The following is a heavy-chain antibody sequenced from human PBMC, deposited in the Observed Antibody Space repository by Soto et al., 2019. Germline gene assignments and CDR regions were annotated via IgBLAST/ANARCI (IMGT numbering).Heavy chain of an antibody. D-gene: IGHD5-18*01. Sequence: GGSLRLSCAVSGVTLTDVWMNWVRQAPGKGPEWVGRIKSNTAGGTTDFAAPVKGRLTISRDDSQNTLYLQMDSLKTEDTAVYYCSHGYYQYFNSWGPGTLVTVSS. V-gene: IGHV3-15*07. J-gene: IGHJ4*02. CDR3: SHGYYQYFNS. CDR2: IKSNTAGGTT. CDR1: GVTLTDVW.